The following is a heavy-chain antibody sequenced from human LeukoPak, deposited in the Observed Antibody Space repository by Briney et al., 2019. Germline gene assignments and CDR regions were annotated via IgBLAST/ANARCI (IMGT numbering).Heavy chain of an antibody. V-gene: IGHV3-21*01. CDR2: ISSSSYI. CDR1: GLTFSSYS. Sequence: GGSLRLSCAASGLTFSSYSMNWVRQAPGKGLEWVSSISSSSYIYYADSVKGRFTISRDNAKNSLYLQMNSLRAEDTAVYYCARGLGATSYAFDIWGQGTMVTVSS. CDR3: ARGLGATSYAFDI. J-gene: IGHJ3*02. D-gene: IGHD1-26*01.